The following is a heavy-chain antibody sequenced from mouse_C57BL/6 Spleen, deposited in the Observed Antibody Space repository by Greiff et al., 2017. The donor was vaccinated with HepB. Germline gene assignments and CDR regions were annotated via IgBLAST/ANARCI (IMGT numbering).Heavy chain of an antibody. J-gene: IGHJ3*01. Sequence: EVMLVESGGGLVKPGGSLKLSCAASGFTFSSYAMSWVRQTPEKRLEWVATISDGGSYTYYPDNVKGRFTISRDNAKNNLYLQMSHLKSEDTAMYYCARDDDNWFAYWGQGTLVTVSA. CDR2: ISDGGSYT. CDR3: ARDDDNWFAY. V-gene: IGHV5-4*01. CDR1: GFTFSSYA. D-gene: IGHD2-3*01.